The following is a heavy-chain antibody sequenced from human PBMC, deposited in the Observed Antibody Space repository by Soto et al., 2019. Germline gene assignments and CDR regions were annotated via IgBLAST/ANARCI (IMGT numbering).Heavy chain of an antibody. CDR1: AFTFSSKW. V-gene: IGHV3-74*01. D-gene: IGHD6-13*01. J-gene: IGHJ6*02. CDR3: ASAHDSSSWYTYYYGMEV. CDR2: INSDGSST. Sequence: GGSLRLSCAASAFTFSSKWMHWVRQAPGKGLVWVSRINSDGSSTSYADSVKGRFTISRDNAKGALFLQMNSLRAEDTAVYYCASAHDSSSWYTYYYGMEVWGQGTTVTVSS.